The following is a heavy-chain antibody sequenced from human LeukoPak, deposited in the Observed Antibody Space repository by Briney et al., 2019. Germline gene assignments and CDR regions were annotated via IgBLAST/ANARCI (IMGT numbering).Heavy chain of an antibody. CDR1: GFTFSTYN. J-gene: IGHJ4*02. CDR2: ISSSSTYI. Sequence: GGFLRLSCAASGFTFSTYNMIWVRQAPGKGLEWVSSISSSSTYIYYAGSVKGRFTISRDNAKNSLYLQMNSLRAEDTAVYYCARVSQQHNYFDYWGQGTLVTVSS. D-gene: IGHD6-13*01. CDR3: ARVSQQHNYFDY. V-gene: IGHV3-21*01.